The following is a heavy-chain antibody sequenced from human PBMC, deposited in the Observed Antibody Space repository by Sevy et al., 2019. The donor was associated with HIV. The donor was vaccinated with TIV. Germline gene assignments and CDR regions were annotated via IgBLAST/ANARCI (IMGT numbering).Heavy chain of an antibody. V-gene: IGHV4-4*07. J-gene: IGHJ4*02. CDR2: IYDSGSA. D-gene: IGHD3-3*01. CDR3: ARDRVTIFGVTIDYYFDY. CDR1: GDSISNYY. Sequence: SETLSLTCTVSGDSISNYYWSWIRQPAGKGLEWIGRIYDSGSATYNPSLESRVTMSADTTKNQLSLKLNSVTAADTAVCYCARDRVTIFGVTIDYYFDYWGQGTLVTVSS.